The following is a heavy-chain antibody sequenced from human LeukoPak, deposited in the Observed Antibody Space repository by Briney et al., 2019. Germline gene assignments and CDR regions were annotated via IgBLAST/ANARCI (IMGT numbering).Heavy chain of an antibody. J-gene: IGHJ5*02. Sequence: ASVKVSCKASGYTFTGYYMHWVRQAPGQGLEWMGWINPNSGGTNYAQEFQGRVTMTRDTSIGTAYMELSRLRSDDTAVYYCARGFDSCSSTSCYEDWFDPWGQGTLVTVSS. CDR1: GYTFTGYY. D-gene: IGHD2-2*01. V-gene: IGHV1-2*02. CDR3: ARGFDSCSSTSCYEDWFDP. CDR2: INPNSGGT.